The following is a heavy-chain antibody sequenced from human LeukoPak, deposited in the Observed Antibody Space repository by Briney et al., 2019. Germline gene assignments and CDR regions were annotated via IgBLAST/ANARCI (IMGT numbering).Heavy chain of an antibody. V-gene: IGHV3-23*01. CDR2: ISVSGGST. J-gene: IGHJ2*01. Sequence: GGSLRLSCAASGFTFSSYAMGWVRQAPGKGLEWVSSISVSGGSTYYSESVRGRFTISGDNSKITLFLQMNSLRAEDTAVYYCAKVLGNWYFDLWGRGTLVTVSS. CDR1: GFTFSSYA. CDR3: AKVLGNWYFDL.